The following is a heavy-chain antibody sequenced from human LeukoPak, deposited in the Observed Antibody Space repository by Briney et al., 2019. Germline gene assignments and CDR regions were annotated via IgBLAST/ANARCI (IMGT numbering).Heavy chain of an antibody. V-gene: IGHV4-39*07. D-gene: IGHD3-10*01. Sequence: PSETLSLTCTVSGGSISSGGYYWSWIRQPPGKGLEWIGEINHSGSTNYNPSLKSRVTISVDTSKNQVSLNLNSVTAADAAIYFCARGGFYGHPFDFGGQGTLVTVSS. CDR1: GGSISSGGYY. J-gene: IGHJ4*02. CDR3: ARGGFYGHPFDF. CDR2: INHSGST.